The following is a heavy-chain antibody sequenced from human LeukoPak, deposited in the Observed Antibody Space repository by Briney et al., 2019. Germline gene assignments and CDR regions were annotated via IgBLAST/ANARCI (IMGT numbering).Heavy chain of an antibody. CDR3: ARVVGIVVVPAAIPNWFDP. D-gene: IGHD2-2*02. Sequence: PSETLSLTCAVYGGSFSGYYWSWIRQPPGKGLEWMGEINHSGSTNYNPSLKSRVTISVDTSKNQFSLKLSSVTAADTAVYYCARVVGIVVVPAAIPNWFDPWGQGTLVTVSS. J-gene: IGHJ5*02. CDR1: GGSFSGYY. CDR2: INHSGST. V-gene: IGHV4-34*01.